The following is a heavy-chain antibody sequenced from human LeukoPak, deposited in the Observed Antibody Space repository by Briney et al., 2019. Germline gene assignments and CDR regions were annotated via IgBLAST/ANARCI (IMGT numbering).Heavy chain of an antibody. V-gene: IGHV3-23*01. D-gene: IGHD6-19*01. J-gene: IGHJ4*02. CDR3: AKPLKPAVAAFDY. Sequence: GGSLRLSCAASGFTFSSYAMSWVRQAPGKGLEWVSAISGSGGSTYYADSAKGRFTISRDNSKNTLYLQMNSLRAEDTAVYYCAKPLKPAVAAFDYWGQGTLVTVSS. CDR1: GFTFSSYA. CDR2: ISGSGGST.